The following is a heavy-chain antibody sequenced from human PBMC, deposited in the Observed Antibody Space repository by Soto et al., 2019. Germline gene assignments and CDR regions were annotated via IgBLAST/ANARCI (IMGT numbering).Heavy chain of an antibody. J-gene: IGHJ4*02. CDR2: ISYEGSNK. Sequence: GGALRVSSAASGFLSSRCAMHLFRLARGKGLEWVAVISYEGSNKYYADSVKGRFIISRDNSKSTLYLQMNVLRTEDTAVYYCASEWKHDGLDYWGQGT. V-gene: IGHV3-30-3*01. D-gene: IGHD5-18*01. CDR1: GFLSSRCA. CDR3: ASEWKHDGLDY.